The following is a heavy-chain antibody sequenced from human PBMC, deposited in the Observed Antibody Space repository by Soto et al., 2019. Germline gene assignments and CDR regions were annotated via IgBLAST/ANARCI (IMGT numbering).Heavy chain of an antibody. V-gene: IGHV4-34*01. CDR2: INHSGST. CDR1: GGSFSGYY. Sequence: TLSLTCAVYGGSFSGYYWSWIRQSPGKGLEWIGEINHSGSTNYNPSLKSRVTISLDTSKNQFSLKLSSVTAADTAVYFCARDLKGETTFVYYYYYIDVWGEGTTVTVSS. CDR3: ARDLKGETTFVYYYYYIDV. J-gene: IGHJ6*03. D-gene: IGHD3-16*01.